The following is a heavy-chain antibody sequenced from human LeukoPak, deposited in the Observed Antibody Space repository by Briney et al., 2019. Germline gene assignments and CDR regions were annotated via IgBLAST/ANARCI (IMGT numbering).Heavy chain of an antibody. CDR2: ISSSSSYI. V-gene: IGHV3-21*01. CDR1: GFTFSSYS. CDR3: AKVGAAAGYFDL. Sequence: PGGSLRLSCAASGFTFSSYSMNWVRQAPGKGLEWVSSISSSSSYIYYADSVKGRFTISRDNAKNSLYLQMNSLRAEDTAVYYCAKVGAAAGYFDLWGRGTLVTVSS. J-gene: IGHJ2*01. D-gene: IGHD2-15*01.